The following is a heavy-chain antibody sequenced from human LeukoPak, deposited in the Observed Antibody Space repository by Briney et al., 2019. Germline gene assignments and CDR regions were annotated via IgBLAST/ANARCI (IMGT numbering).Heavy chain of an antibody. J-gene: IGHJ5*02. CDR3: ARDNGNWFPDS. D-gene: IGHD1-1*01. CDR2: TYYRSKSKWHY. Sequence: SQTLSLTCAISGDSVPSNIAAWNWIRQSPSRGLEWLGRTYYRSKSKWHYEFAVSVKSRIGINADTSKNQFSLQLSSVTPEDTAVYYCARDNGNWFPDSWGQGTLVTVSS. CDR1: GDSVPSNIAA. V-gene: IGHV6-1*01.